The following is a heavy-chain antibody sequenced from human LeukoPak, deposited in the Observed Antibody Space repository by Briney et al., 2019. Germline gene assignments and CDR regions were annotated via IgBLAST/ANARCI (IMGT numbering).Heavy chain of an antibody. J-gene: IGHJ3*01. CDR1: EFTVSSNY. CDR2: IYSGGST. Sequence: GGSLRLSCAPSEFTVSSNYMTWVRQAPGKGLEWVSVIYSGGSTYYADSVKGRFTISRDNSKNTLYPQMNSLRAEDTAVYYWARVRDRAFDFWGQGTMVTVSS. V-gene: IGHV3-53*01. CDR3: ARVRDRAFDF.